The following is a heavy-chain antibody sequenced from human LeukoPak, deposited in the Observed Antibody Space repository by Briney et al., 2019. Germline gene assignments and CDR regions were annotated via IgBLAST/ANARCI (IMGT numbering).Heavy chain of an antibody. CDR2: INHSGST. Sequence: SETLSLTCAVYGGSFSGYYWSWIRQPPGKGLEWIGEINHSGSTNYNPSLKSRVTISVDTSKNQFSLKLSSVTAADTAVYYCARRDVDIVATIFDYWGQGTLATVSS. D-gene: IGHD5-12*01. CDR1: GGSFSGYY. V-gene: IGHV4-34*01. CDR3: ARRDVDIVATIFDY. J-gene: IGHJ4*02.